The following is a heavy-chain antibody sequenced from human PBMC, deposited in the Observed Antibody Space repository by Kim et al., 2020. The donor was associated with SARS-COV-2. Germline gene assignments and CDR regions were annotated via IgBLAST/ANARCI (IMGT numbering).Heavy chain of an antibody. CDR2: INPSGGST. CDR3: AKNERTKLGHYYYYGMDV. V-gene: IGHV1-46*01. D-gene: IGHD7-27*01. J-gene: IGHJ6*02. CDR1: GYTFTSYY. Sequence: ASVKVSCKASGYTFTSYYMHWVRQAPGQGLEWMGIINPSGGSTSYAQKFQGRVTMTRDTSTSTVYMELSSLRSEDTAVYYCAKNERTKLGHYYYYGMDVWGQGTTVTVSS.